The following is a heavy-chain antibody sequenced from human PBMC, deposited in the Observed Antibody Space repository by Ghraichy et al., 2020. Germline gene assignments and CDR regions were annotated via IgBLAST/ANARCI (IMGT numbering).Heavy chain of an antibody. CDR2: IRYDGSSS. Sequence: AGSLRLSCAGYGFAFIDDDMHWVRQTPGRGLEWVAVIRYDGSSSDYRDSVRGRFTISRENANNTLYLLMTGLKIEDTAIYYCARNNWGFNWGQGTLVTVAS. CDR3: ARNNWGFN. D-gene: IGHD7-27*01. CDR1: GFAFIDDD. J-gene: IGHJ4*02. V-gene: IGHV3-33*04.